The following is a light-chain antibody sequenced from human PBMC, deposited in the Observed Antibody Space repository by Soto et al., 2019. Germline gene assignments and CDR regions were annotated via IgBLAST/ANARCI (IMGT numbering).Light chain of an antibody. J-gene: IGKJ1*01. V-gene: IGKV3-20*01. CDR2: DTS. CDR1: QSVGSF. CDR3: QQYSSSRT. Sequence: EIVMTHAPATLSVSPGEIATLSFRASQSVGSFLAWYQQKPGQAPRLLIYDTSIRATGIPARFSGSGSGTDFTLTISRLEPDDFAVYYCQQYSSSRTFGPGTKVDIK.